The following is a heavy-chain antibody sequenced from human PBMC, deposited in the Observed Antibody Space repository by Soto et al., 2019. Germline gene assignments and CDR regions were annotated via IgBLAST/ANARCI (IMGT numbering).Heavy chain of an antibody. D-gene: IGHD2-15*01. CDR3: ARSLGYCSGGSCLNYPYYFDY. CDR2: IYSGGST. CDR1: GFTVSSNY. V-gene: IGHV3-53*04. J-gene: IGHJ4*02. Sequence: EVQLVESGGGLVQPGGSLRLSCAASGFTVSSNYMSWVRQAPGKGLEWVSVIYSGGSTYYAASVKGRFTISRHNSKNTLYLQMNSLRAEDTAVYYCARSLGYCSGGSCLNYPYYFDYWGQGTLVTVSS.